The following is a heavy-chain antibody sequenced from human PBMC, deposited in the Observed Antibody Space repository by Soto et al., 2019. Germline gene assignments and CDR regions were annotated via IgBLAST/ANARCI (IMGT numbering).Heavy chain of an antibody. CDR2: IYWDDDK. D-gene: IGHD4-4*01. CDR1: GFSLSTSGVG. V-gene: IGHV2-5*02. J-gene: IGHJ6*03. CDR3: AHTPPPPYRDLPGVYYYYYYMDV. Sequence: QITLKESGPTLVKPTQTLTLTCTFSGFSLSTSGVGVGWIRQPPGKALEWLALIYWDDDKRYSPSLKSRLTITKDTSKNQVVLTMTNMDPVDTATYYCAHTPPPPYRDLPGVYYYYYYMDVWGKGTTVTVSS.